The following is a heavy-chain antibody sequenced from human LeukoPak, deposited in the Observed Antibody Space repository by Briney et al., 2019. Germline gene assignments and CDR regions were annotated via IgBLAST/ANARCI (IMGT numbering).Heavy chain of an antibody. Sequence: ASVKVSCKASGYTFTGYYMHWVRQAPGQGLEWMGWLNPNSGGTNYAQKLQGMVTMTTDTSTSTAYMELRSLRSDDTAVYYCARVDDYGDYGVEPSGYWGQGTLVTVSS. J-gene: IGHJ4*02. CDR2: LNPNSGGT. CDR1: GYTFTGYY. V-gene: IGHV1-2*02. CDR3: ARVDDYGDYGVEPSGY. D-gene: IGHD4-17*01.